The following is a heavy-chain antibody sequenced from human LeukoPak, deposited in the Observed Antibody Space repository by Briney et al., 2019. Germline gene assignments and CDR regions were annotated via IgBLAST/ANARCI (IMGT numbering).Heavy chain of an antibody. J-gene: IGHJ6*02. CDR1: GGSFSGYY. Sequence: KPSETLSLTCAVYGGSFSGYYWSWIRQPPGKGLEWIGEINHSGSTNYNPSLKSRVTISVDTSKNQFSLKLSSVTAADTAVYYCARDCRSTSCYISSYYYYGMDVWGQGTTVTVSS. CDR2: INHSGST. CDR3: ARDCRSTSCYISSYYYYGMDV. V-gene: IGHV4-34*01. D-gene: IGHD2-2*02.